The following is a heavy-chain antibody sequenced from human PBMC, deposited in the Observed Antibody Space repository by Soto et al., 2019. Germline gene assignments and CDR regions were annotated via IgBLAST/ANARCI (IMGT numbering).Heavy chain of an antibody. D-gene: IGHD3-3*01. CDR2: IYYSGST. CDR1: GGSISSYY. J-gene: IGHJ4*02. CDR3: ARVRFLEWLIDY. V-gene: IGHV4-59*08. Sequence: SETLSLTCTVSGGSISSYYGSWIRQPPGKGLEWIGYIYYSGSTNYNPSLKSRVTISVDTSKNQFSLKLSSVTAADTAVYYCARVRFLEWLIDYWGQGTLVTVSS.